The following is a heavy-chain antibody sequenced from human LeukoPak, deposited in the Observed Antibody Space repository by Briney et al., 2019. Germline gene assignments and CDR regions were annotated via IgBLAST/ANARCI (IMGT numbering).Heavy chain of an antibody. D-gene: IGHD4-17*01. CDR1: GGSISSYY. Sequence: PSETLSLTCTVSGGSISSYYWSWIRQPPGKGLEWIGYIYYSGSTKYDPALKSRVTISIDSSKNQFSLNLSSVTAADTAVYYCARGTVTMDYWGWGTLVTVSS. CDR3: ARGTVTMDY. J-gene: IGHJ4*02. CDR2: IYYSGST. V-gene: IGHV4-59*13.